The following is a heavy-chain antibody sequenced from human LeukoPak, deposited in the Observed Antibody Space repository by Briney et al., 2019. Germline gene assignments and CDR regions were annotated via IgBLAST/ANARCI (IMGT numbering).Heavy chain of an antibody. Sequence: GGSLRLSCAASEFIFSTYLMTWVRQAPGKGLEWVANIKQDGREKYYADSVRGRSTISRDDGKKSLYLQMDSLRVDDTAVYYCAGERPSSSWYDFWGQGTLVTVSS. J-gene: IGHJ5*01. CDR3: AGERPSSSWYDF. CDR1: EFIFSTYL. CDR2: IKQDGREK. V-gene: IGHV3-7*01. D-gene: IGHD6-13*01.